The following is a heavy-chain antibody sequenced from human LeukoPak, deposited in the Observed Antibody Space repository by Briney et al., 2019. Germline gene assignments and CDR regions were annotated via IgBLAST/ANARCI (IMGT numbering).Heavy chain of an antibody. CDR3: ARARKTRNIYGDYVFPFDY. CDR1: GYTFSGYH. Sequence: ASVKVSCKASGYTFSGYHMHWVRQAPGHGLEWMGWINPNSGDTKYAQNFRGRVTMTRDTSLSTAYMDLSRLRSDDTALYYCARARKTRNIYGDYVFPFDYWGQGTLVTVSS. CDR2: INPNSGDT. D-gene: IGHD4-17*01. J-gene: IGHJ4*02. V-gene: IGHV1-2*02.